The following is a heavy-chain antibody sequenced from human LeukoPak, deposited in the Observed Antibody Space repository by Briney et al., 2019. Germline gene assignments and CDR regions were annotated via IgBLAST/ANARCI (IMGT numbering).Heavy chain of an antibody. V-gene: IGHV3-23*01. CDR3: AKKGYYDGSGYYMYYFDH. CDR2: ISGSGGTA. CDR1: GFTFSSYG. J-gene: IGHJ4*02. D-gene: IGHD3-22*01. Sequence: GGSLRLSCAASGFTFSSYGMHWVRQAPGKGLEWVSAISGSGGTAYYADSVKGRFTISRDNSKNTLYLQMNSLRAEDTAVYYCAKKGYYDGSGYYMYYFDHWGQGTLVTVSS.